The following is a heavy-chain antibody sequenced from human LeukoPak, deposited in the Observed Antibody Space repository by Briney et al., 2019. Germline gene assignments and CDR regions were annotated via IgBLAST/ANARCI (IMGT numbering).Heavy chain of an antibody. Sequence: PSEPLSLTFTVSGGSMSSGSYWTWTRQPAGKGLEWIGLIYTSGSTNYNPSLKSRVTISLDLSRNQFSLKLNSVTAADTAVYYCVREFGDWGQGTLVTVSS. CDR1: GGSMSSGSY. CDR2: IYTSGST. J-gene: IGHJ4*02. CDR3: VREFGD. V-gene: IGHV4-61*02.